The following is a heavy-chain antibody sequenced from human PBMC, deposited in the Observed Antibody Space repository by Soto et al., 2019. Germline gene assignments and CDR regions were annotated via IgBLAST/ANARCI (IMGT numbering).Heavy chain of an antibody. CDR3: ARESGGHYENWFDP. CDR1: GFTFSSYG. Sequence: QVQLVESGGGVVQPGRSLRLSCAASGFTFSSYGMHWVRQAPGKGLEWVAVIWYDGSNKYYADSVKGRFTISRDNSKNTLYLQKNSMRAEDTPVYYCARESGGHYENWFDPWGQGSLFTVSS. D-gene: IGHD4-17*01. V-gene: IGHV3-33*01. CDR2: IWYDGSNK. J-gene: IGHJ5*02.